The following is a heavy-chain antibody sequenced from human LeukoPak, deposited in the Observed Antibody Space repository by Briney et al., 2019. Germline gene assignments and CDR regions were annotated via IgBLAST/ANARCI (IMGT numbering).Heavy chain of an antibody. Sequence: GGSLRLYCAVSGFMFSQHTMSWVRQAPGKRLEWVSSISGSGDATRYADSVMGRFTISRDNAKNTLSLQMNSLRAEDTAVYYCAKSDCASNGCKLLNYWGQGTLVTASS. D-gene: IGHD2-8*01. CDR3: AKSDCASNGCKLLNY. J-gene: IGHJ4*02. CDR1: GFMFSQHT. V-gene: IGHV3-23*01. CDR2: ISGSGDAT.